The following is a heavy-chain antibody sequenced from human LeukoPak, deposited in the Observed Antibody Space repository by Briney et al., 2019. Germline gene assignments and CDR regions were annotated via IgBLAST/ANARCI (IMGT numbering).Heavy chain of an antibody. D-gene: IGHD3-22*01. Sequence: KPSETLSLTCTISGGFISSSSYYWGWIRQPPGKGLEWIGDIYYTGSTYYSASLKSRVSISIDTSNNHFSLKLSSVTAADTALYYCARRRYYDSTGYLDWGQGTLVTVSS. CDR3: ARRRYYDSTGYLD. CDR2: IYYTGST. J-gene: IGHJ1*01. V-gene: IGHV4-39*02. CDR1: GGFISSSSYY.